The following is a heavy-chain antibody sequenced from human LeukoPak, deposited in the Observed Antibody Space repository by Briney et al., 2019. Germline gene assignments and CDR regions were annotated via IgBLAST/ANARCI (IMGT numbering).Heavy chain of an antibody. CDR1: GFTFSSYS. Sequence: GGSLRLSCAASGFTFSSYSMNWVRQAPGKGLEWVSSISSSSYIYYADSVKGRFTISRDNAKNSLYLQMNSLRAEDTAVYYCARGRVTAVAGSGYWGQGTLVTVSS. J-gene: IGHJ4*02. V-gene: IGHV3-21*01. CDR2: ISSSSYI. D-gene: IGHD6-19*01. CDR3: ARGRVTAVAGSGY.